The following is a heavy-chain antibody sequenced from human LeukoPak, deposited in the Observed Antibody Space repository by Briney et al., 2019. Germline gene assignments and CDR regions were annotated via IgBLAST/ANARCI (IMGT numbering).Heavy chain of an antibody. CDR1: GGSISSSNW. V-gene: IGHV4-4*02. D-gene: IGHD2-15*01. J-gene: IGHJ4*02. CDR3: ARNYCSGGSCSLDY. Sequence: SETLSLTCAVSGGSISSSNWWSWVRQPPGKGLEWIGEIYHSGSTNYNPSLKSRVTISVDKSKNQFSLKLSSVTAADTVVYYCARNYCSGGSCSLDYWGQGTLVTVSS. CDR2: IYHSGST.